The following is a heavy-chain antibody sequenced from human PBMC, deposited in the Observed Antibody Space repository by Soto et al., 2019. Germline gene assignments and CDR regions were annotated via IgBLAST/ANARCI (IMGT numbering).Heavy chain of an antibody. CDR1: GGSISSSDFY. D-gene: IGHD3-22*01. V-gene: IGHV4-39*01. CDR3: AVVDSTGNWFDP. Sequence: QLQLQESGPGLVKPSETLSLTCTVSGGSISSSDFYWGWLRQPPGKGLDFIGSMYYSGTTYYNPSLNNRITISVDTSKNQFSLKLISVTAADTAVYYCAVVDSTGNWFDPWGQGALVTVSS. J-gene: IGHJ5*02. CDR2: MYYSGTT.